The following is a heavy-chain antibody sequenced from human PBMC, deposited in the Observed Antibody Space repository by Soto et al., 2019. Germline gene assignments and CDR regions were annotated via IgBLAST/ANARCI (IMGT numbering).Heavy chain of an antibody. CDR3: ARRLDDRADEGFDV. CDR2: IIPLFGTT. Sequence: ASVKVSCKTSGGTFSTYTIYWVRQAPGQGLEWMGRIIPLFGTTKYAQNFQDGVTITAEESTSTTYMELSSLRAEDTAVYYCARRLDDRADEGFDVWGEETAVTVSS. D-gene: IGHD3-16*01. CDR1: GGTFSTYT. V-gene: IGHV1-69*13. J-gene: IGHJ3*01.